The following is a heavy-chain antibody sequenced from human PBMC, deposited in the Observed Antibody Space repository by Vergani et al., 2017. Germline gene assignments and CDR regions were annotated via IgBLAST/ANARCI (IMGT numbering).Heavy chain of an antibody. CDR1: GFDFSSYI. Sequence: QLMESGGGWVQPGGSLRLSCVVSGFDFSSYIMNWVRQAPGTGLEWVSFVSTGTKSQSYAESVKGRFTICRDSAKNSLYLQMDSLRAEDTAVYYCAREYSSTSGRAFDFWGQGTKGHRLF. J-gene: IGHJ3*01. CDR2: VSTGTKSQ. D-gene: IGHD2-2*01. CDR3: AREYSSTSGRAFDF. V-gene: IGHV3-48*01.